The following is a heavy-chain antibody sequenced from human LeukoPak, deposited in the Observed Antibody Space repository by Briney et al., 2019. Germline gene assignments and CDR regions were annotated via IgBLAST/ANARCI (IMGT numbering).Heavy chain of an antibody. V-gene: IGHV3-7*01. CDR3: ARLLSSSSFAFDI. CDR2: IKQDGSEK. Sequence: GGSLRLSCVASGFTFSSYWMSWVRQAPGKGLEWVANIKQDGSEKYYVDSVKGRFTISRDNAKNSLYLQMNSLRAEDTAVYYCARLLSSSSFAFDIWGQGTMVTVSS. J-gene: IGHJ3*02. CDR1: GFTFSSYW. D-gene: IGHD6-6*01.